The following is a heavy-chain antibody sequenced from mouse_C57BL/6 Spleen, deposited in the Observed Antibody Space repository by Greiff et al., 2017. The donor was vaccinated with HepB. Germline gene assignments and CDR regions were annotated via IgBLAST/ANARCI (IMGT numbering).Heavy chain of an antibody. CDR2: ISGGGGNT. Sequence: EVQGVESGGGLVKPGGSLKLSCAASGFTFSSYTMSWVRQTPEKRLEWVATISGGGGNTYYPDSVKGRFTISRDNAKNTLYLQMSSLRSEDTALYYCARQGYYGQGFAYWGQGTLVTVSA. CDR1: GFTFSSYT. V-gene: IGHV5-9*01. J-gene: IGHJ3*01. CDR3: ARQGYYGQGFAY. D-gene: IGHD1-1*01.